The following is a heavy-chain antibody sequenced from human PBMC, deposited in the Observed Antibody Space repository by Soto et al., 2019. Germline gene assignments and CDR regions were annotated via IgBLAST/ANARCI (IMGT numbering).Heavy chain of an antibody. CDR2: FYPGDSYT. CDR3: ARSIQYSIDY. D-gene: IGHD2-15*01. CDR1: GYSFTNFW. V-gene: IGHV5-51*01. Sequence: GESLKISCKTSGYSFTNFWIHWVRQMPGKELEWMGTFYPGDSYTTYSPSFQGQVSISVDKSTNTAYLQWSSLKASGTAMYYCARSIQYSIDYWGQGTLVTVSS. J-gene: IGHJ4*02.